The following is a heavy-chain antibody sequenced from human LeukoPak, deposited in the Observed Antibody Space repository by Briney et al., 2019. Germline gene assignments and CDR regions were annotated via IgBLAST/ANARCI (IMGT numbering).Heavy chain of an antibody. J-gene: IGHJ6*03. D-gene: IGHD2/OR15-2a*01. V-gene: IGHV1-2*02. CDR1: GYTFTGYY. CDR2: INPNSGGT. Sequence: ASVKVSCKASGYTFTGYYMHWVRQAPGQGLEWMGWINPNSGGTNYAQKFQGRVTMTRDTSISTAYMELSRLRSDDTAVYYCARDAVSNNYYYYMDVWGKGTTVTVSS. CDR3: ARDAVSNNYYYYMDV.